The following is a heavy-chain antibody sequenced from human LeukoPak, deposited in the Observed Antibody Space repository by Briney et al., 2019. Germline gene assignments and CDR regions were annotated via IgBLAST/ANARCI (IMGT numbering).Heavy chain of an antibody. V-gene: IGHV4-39*07. CDR3: ARALRWLQLD. D-gene: IGHD5-24*01. CDR1: GGSISSSSYY. CDR2: IYYSGST. J-gene: IGHJ4*02. Sequence: PSETLSLTCTVSGGSISSSSYYWGWIRQPPGKGLEWIGSIYYSGSTYYNPSLKSRVTISVDTSKNQFSLKLSSVTAADTAVYYCARALRWLQLDWGQGTLVTVSS.